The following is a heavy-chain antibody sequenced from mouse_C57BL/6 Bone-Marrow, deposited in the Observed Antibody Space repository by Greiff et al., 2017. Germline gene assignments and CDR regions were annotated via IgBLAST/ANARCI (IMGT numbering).Heavy chain of an antibody. V-gene: IGHV1-9*01. Sequence: QVQLQPSGAELMKPGASVKLSCKATGYTFTGYWIEWVKQRPGHGLEWIGEILPGSGSTNYNEKFKGKATFTADTSSNTAYMQLSSLTTEDSAIYYCARLFGYYPFYYYAMDYWGQGTSVTVSS. CDR2: ILPGSGST. CDR1: GYTFTGYW. D-gene: IGHD2-3*01. J-gene: IGHJ4*01. CDR3: ARLFGYYPFYYYAMDY.